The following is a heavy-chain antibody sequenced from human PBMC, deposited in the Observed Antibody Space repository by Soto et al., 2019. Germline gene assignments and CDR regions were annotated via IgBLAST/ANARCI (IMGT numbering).Heavy chain of an antibody. CDR3: ANFYSGSYSTY. Sequence: PCRLPRHPWTASGFTIIYFGIHCVIQAPGKGLVWVSRINSDGSTANYADSVKGRFTISRDNAKNTLYLEMNSLRAEDTAVYYCANFYSGSYSTYWGQGTLVTVSS. D-gene: IGHD1-26*01. V-gene: IGHV3-74*01. J-gene: IGHJ4*02. CDR1: GFTIIYFG. CDR2: INSDGSTA.